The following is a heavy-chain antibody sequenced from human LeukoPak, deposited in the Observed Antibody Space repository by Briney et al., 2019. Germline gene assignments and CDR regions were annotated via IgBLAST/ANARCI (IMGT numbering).Heavy chain of an antibody. CDR1: GFTFSSYG. D-gene: IGHD4-17*01. CDR2: ISGSGGNT. Sequence: GGSLRLSCAASGFTFSSYGMSWVRQAPGTELEWVSAISGSGGNTYYADSVKGRFTISRDNSKNTLYLQMNSLRAEDTAVYYCAKVGHDYGDFYGYYFDYWGQGTLVTVSS. V-gene: IGHV3-23*01. J-gene: IGHJ4*02. CDR3: AKVGHDYGDFYGYYFDY.